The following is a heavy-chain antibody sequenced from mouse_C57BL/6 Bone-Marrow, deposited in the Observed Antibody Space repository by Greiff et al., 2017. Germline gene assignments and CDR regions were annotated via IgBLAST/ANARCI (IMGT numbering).Heavy chain of an antibody. Sequence: QVHVKQSGAELVKPGASVKLSCKASGYTFTEYTIHWVKQRSGQGLEWIGWFYPGSGSIKYNEKFKDKATLTADKSSSTVYMELSRVTSEDSAVYFCERHEGHGNYLAWFAYWGQGTLVTVSA. CDR1: GYTFTEYT. J-gene: IGHJ3*01. CDR2: FYPGSGSI. V-gene: IGHV1-62-2*01. CDR3: ERHEGHGNYLAWFAY. D-gene: IGHD2-1*01.